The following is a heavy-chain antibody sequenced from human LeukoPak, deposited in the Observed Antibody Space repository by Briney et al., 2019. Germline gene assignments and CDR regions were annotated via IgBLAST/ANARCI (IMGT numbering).Heavy chain of an antibody. CDR1: GFTFSSYA. V-gene: IGHV3-7*01. CDR3: AKARYYDYVWGSYRLPGFDY. Sequence: GSLRLSCAASGFTFSSYAMSWVRQAPGKGLEWVANIKQDGSEKNYVDSVKGRFTISRDNAKNSLYLQINSLRDEDTAVYYCAKARYYDYVWGSYRLPGFDYWGQGTLVTVSS. D-gene: IGHD3-16*02. J-gene: IGHJ4*02. CDR2: IKQDGSEK.